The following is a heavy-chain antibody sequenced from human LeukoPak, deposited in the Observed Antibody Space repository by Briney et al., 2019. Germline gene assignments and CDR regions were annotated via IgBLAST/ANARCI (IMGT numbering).Heavy chain of an antibody. CDR3: ARSKQQLGSFDY. CDR1: GFTFSSYA. D-gene: IGHD6-13*01. Sequence: GRSLRLSCAASGFTFSSYAMHWVRQAPGKGLEWVAVISYDGSNKYYADPVKGRFTISRDNSKNTLYLQMNSLRAEDTAVYYCARSKQQLGSFDYWGQGTLVTVSS. CDR2: ISYDGSNK. V-gene: IGHV3-30-3*01. J-gene: IGHJ4*02.